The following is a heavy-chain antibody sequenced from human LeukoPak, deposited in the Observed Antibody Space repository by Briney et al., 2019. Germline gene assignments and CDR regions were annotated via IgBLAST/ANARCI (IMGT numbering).Heavy chain of an antibody. V-gene: IGHV3-23*01. CDR2: ISGSGGST. J-gene: IGHJ3*02. D-gene: IGHD3-22*01. CDR1: GFPFSSYA. Sequence: GGSLRLSCAASGFPFSSYAMSWVRQAPGKGLEWVSAISGSGGSTYYADSVKGRFTISRDNSKNTLYLQMNSLRAEDTAVYYCAKYRITMIVVGGAFDIWGQGTMVTVSS. CDR3: AKYRITMIVVGGAFDI.